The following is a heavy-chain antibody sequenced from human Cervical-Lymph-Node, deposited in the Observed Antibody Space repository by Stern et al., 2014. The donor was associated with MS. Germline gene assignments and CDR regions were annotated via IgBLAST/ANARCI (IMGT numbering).Heavy chain of an antibody. Sequence: QVQLVQSGADVKKPGASVKVSCKASGYTFTAYTMHWLRQAPGQALEWMGRINPNSGVTNYAQKFQDRVTMTRDTSISTVYMELSRLRSNDTAMYYCATRRGCSGGSCSSRSLDYWGQGTLVTVSS. V-gene: IGHV1-2*06. J-gene: IGHJ4*02. CDR3: ATRRGCSGGSCSSRSLDY. CDR1: GYTFTAYT. CDR2: INPNSGVT. D-gene: IGHD2-15*01.